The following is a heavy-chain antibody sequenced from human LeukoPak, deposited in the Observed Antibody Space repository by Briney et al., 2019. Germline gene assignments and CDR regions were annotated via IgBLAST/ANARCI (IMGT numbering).Heavy chain of an antibody. V-gene: IGHV4-59*01. CDR1: GGSISSYY. CDR2: IYYSGST. J-gene: IGHJ5*02. Sequence: PSETLSLTCTVSGGSISSYYWSWIRQPPGKGLEWIGYIYYSGSTNYNPSLKSRVTISVDTSKNQFSLKLSSVTAADTAVYYCARTRWLQSFDPWGQGTLVTVSS. D-gene: IGHD5-24*01. CDR3: ARTRWLQSFDP.